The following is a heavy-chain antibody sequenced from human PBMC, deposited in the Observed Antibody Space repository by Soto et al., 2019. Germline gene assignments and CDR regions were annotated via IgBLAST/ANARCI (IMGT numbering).Heavy chain of an antibody. V-gene: IGHV1-46*01. CDR2: INPSGGST. CDR3: ASGVAAAGPDFYYYYYGMDV. CDR1: GYTFTSYY. D-gene: IGHD6-13*01. J-gene: IGHJ6*02. Sequence: ASVKVSCKASGYTFTSYYMHWVRQAPGQGLEWMGIINPSGGSTSYAQKFQGRVTMTRDTSTSTVYMELSSLRSEDTAAYYCASGVAAAGPDFYYYYYGMDVWGQGTTVTVSS.